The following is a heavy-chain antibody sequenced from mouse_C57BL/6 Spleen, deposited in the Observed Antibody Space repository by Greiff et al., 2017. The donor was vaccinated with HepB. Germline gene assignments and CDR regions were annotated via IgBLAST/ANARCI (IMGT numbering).Heavy chain of an antibody. D-gene: IGHD1-1*01. CDR1: GFTFSSYG. CDR2: ISSGGSYT. V-gene: IGHV5-6*01. CDR3: ARHVYYGSSYYCDY. Sequence: EVQVVESGGDLVKPGGSLKLSCAASGFTFSSYGMSWVRQTPDKRLEWVATISSGGSYTYYPDSVKGRSTISRDNAKNNLYLQMSSLKSEDTAMYYCARHVYYGSSYYCDYWGQGTTLTVSS. J-gene: IGHJ2*01.